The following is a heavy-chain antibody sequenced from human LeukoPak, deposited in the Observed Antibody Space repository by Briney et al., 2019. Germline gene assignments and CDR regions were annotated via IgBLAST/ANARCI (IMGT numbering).Heavy chain of an antibody. J-gene: IGHJ4*02. CDR2: INPSGGST. V-gene: IGHV1-46*01. CDR3: ARDAADPYFDY. Sequence: ASVKVSCKASGYTFTSYYMHWVRQAPGQGLEWMGIINPSGGSTSYAQKFQGRVTMTRDPSTSTVYMELSSLRSEDTAVYYCARDAADPYFDYWGQGTLVTVSS. CDR1: GYTFTSYY. D-gene: IGHD6-13*01.